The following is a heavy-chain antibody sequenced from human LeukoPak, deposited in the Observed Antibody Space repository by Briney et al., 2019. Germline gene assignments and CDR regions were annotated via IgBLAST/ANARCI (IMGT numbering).Heavy chain of an antibody. Sequence: TGGSLRLSCVASGFSFDICAMSWVRQAPGKGPEWVSSVGGPTETFYSDSVKGRFTVSRDNSQNTLYLQMNSLRAEDTAVYYCAKDATPRNSIWDYFGKWGQGALVTVST. CDR2: VGGPTET. V-gene: IGHV3-23*01. CDR1: GFSFDICA. D-gene: IGHD4-23*01. J-gene: IGHJ4*02. CDR3: AKDATPRNSIWDYFGK.